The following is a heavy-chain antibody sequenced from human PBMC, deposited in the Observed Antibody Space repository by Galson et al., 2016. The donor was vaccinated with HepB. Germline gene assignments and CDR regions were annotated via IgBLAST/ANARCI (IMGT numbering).Heavy chain of an antibody. CDR3: ENDFVVEYSKSPSFVY. V-gene: IGHV3-23*01. CDR1: GFTSSNYA. D-gene: IGHD6-6*01. CDR2: ITHSGRNK. J-gene: IGHJ4*02. Sequence: SLRLSCAVSGFTSSNYAMCWVRQAPGKGLEWVATITHSGRNKYYADCVKVRFASSRDNSKTTLYLQMNRLSAADTAVYYCENDFVVEYSKSPSFVYWGQGALVSVSS.